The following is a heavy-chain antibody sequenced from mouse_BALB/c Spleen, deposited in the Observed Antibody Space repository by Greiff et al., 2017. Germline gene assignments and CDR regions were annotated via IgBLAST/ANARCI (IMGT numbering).Heavy chain of an antibody. V-gene: IGHV1S56*01. CDR3: ARHGSSYYFDY. Sequence: VKVVESGPELVKPGASVRISCKASGYTFTSYYIHWVKQRPGQGLEWIGWIYPGNVNTKYNEKFKGKATLTADKSSSTAYMQLSSLTSEDSAVYFCARHGSSYYFDYWGQGTTLTVSS. D-gene: IGHD1-1*01. CDR2: IYPGNVNT. J-gene: IGHJ2*01. CDR1: GYTFTSYY.